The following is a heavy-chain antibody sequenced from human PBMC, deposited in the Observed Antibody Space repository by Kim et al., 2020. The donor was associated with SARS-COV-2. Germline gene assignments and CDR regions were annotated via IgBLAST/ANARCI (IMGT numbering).Heavy chain of an antibody. V-gene: IGHV1-69*01. J-gene: IGHJ5*02. D-gene: IGHD2-15*01. Sequence: QQFQGRVTITADESTSTAYMERSSLRSDDTAVYYCARVVVVVAATYWFDPWGQGTLVTVSS. CDR3: ARVVVVVAATYWFDP.